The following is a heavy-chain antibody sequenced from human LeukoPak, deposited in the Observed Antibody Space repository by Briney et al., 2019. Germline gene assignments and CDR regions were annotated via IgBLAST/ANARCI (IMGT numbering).Heavy chain of an antibody. V-gene: IGHV1-18*04. D-gene: IGHD4-17*01. CDR2: ISAYNGNT. Sequence: GASVKVSCKASGYTFTGYYMHWVRQAPGQGLEWMGWISAYNGNTNYAQKLQGRVTMTTDTSTSTAYMELRSLRSDDTAVYYCAREGMTTVTPYYYYGMDVWGQGTTVTVSS. CDR1: GYTFTGYY. J-gene: IGHJ6*02. CDR3: AREGMTTVTPYYYYGMDV.